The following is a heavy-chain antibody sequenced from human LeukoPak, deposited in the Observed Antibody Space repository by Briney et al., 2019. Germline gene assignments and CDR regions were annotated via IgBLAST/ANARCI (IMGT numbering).Heavy chain of an antibody. CDR1: GGSVTSSGYY. V-gene: IGHV4-30-2*01. CDR2: IFHSGSP. D-gene: IGHD2/OR15-2a*01. J-gene: IGHJ3*02. Sequence: PSQTLSLTCTVSGGSVTSSGYYWSWIRQPPGKGLEWIGDIFHSGSPYYNSSLESRIAISVDRSKNQFSLKLSSVTAADTAVYYCARSPFRGDAFDIWGQGTLVTVSS. CDR3: ARSPFRGDAFDI.